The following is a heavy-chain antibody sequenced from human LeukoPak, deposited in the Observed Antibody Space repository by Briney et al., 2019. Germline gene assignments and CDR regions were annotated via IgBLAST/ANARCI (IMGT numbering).Heavy chain of an antibody. CDR1: GFTFSSYW. V-gene: IGHV3-7*05. CDR2: IQQGGSEK. Sequence: GGSLRLSCAASGFTFSSYWMSWVRQAPGKGLEWVANIQQGGSEKYYVGSVKGRFTISRENAKSSLFLQMNSLRAEDTAVYYCARCHSSSSGDYWGQGTLVTVSS. J-gene: IGHJ4*02. CDR3: ARCHSSSSGDY. D-gene: IGHD6-6*01.